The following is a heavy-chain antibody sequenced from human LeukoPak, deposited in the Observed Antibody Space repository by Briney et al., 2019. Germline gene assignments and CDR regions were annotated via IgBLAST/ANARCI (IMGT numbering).Heavy chain of an antibody. J-gene: IGHJ4*02. CDR3: ASSSGWELLNYFDY. CDR2: ISYDGSNK. Sequence: GRSLRLSCAASGFTFSSYAMHWVRQAPGKGLEWVAVISYDGSNKYYADSVKGRFTISRDNSKNTLYLQMNSLRAEDTAVYYCASSSGWELLNYFDYWGQGTLVTVSS. V-gene: IGHV3-30*04. CDR1: GFTFSSYA. D-gene: IGHD1-26*01.